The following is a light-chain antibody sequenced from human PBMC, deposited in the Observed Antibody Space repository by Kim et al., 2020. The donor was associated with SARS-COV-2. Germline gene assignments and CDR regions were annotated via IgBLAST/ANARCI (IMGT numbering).Light chain of an antibody. CDR2: AAS. CDR3: QQTYSTPWT. J-gene: IGKJ1*01. Sequence: SASVGDRVTITCRASQSISNYLNWYQQKPGKAPKLLIYAASSLQSGVPSRFSGSGSGTDFTLTITSLQPEDFATYSCQQTYSTPWTFGQGTKV. V-gene: IGKV1-39*01. CDR1: QSISNY.